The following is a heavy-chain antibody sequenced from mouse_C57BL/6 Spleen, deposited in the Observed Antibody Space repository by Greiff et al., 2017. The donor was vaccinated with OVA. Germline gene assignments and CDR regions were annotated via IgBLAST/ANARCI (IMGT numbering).Heavy chain of an antibody. J-gene: IGHJ2*01. CDR3: ARYHYYGSSYDY. V-gene: IGHV1-69*01. Sequence: QVQLQQPGAELVMPGASVKLSCKASGYTFTSYWMHWVKQRPGQGLEWIGEIDPSASYTNYNQKFKGKSTLTVDKSSSTAYMQLSSLTSEDSAVYYCARYHYYGSSYDYWGQGTTLTVSS. CDR1: GYTFTSYW. CDR2: IDPSASYT. D-gene: IGHD1-1*01.